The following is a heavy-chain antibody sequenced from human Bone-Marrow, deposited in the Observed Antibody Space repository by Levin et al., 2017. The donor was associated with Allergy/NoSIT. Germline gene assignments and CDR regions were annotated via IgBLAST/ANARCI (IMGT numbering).Heavy chain of an antibody. J-gene: IGHJ4*02. CDR1: GFTFDDYA. D-gene: IGHD6-6*01. CDR3: VKAMEASSLFDY. Sequence: GGSLRLSCVTSGFTFDDYAMHWVRQVPGKGLEWVSLVSWDGGSTYYADSVRGRFTISRDNSKNSLYLHMNSLRSEDSALYYCVKAMEASSLFDYWGQGTLVTVSS. CDR2: VSWDGGST. V-gene: IGHV3-43D*03.